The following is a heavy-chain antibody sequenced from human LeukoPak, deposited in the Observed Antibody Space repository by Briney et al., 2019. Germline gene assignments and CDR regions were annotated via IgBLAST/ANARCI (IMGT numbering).Heavy chain of an antibody. D-gene: IGHD4/OR15-4a*01. Sequence: ASVKVSCKASGGTFSNYAVSWVRQAPGQGLEWVGGIIPIFGTANYAQKFQGRVTITADESTSTVYMELSSLSSEDTAVYYCARDQYGGPRAFDYWGQGTLVTVSS. J-gene: IGHJ4*02. CDR3: ARDQYGGPRAFDY. V-gene: IGHV1-69*13. CDR1: GGTFSNYA. CDR2: IIPIFGTA.